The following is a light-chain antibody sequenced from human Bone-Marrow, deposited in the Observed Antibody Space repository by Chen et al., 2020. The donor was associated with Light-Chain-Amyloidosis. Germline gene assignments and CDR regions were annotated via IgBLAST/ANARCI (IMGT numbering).Light chain of an antibody. CDR2: EAK. Sequence: QAALTQPASVSGPPGQSITTSSTGSSSDVGTYNLVSWYQHHPGKAPKLIISEAKQRPSGVSNRFSGSRSGYTASLTITGLQAEDEADYFCCSYAGRGKMFGGGTKLTVL. V-gene: IGLV2-23*01. CDR1: SSDVGTYNL. CDR3: CSYAGRGKM. J-gene: IGLJ3*02.